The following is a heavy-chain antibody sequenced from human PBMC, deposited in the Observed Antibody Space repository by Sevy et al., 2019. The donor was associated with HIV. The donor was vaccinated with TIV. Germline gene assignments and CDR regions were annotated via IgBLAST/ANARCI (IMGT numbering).Heavy chain of an antibody. J-gene: IGHJ5*02. CDR2: IKSNTDGGTT. V-gene: IGHV3-15*01. Sequence: GGYLRLSCAASGFTFSIAWMSWVRQTPGKGLEWVGRIKSNTDGGTTDYAAPVKGRFTISRDDSKNTLYLQMNNLKTEDSALYYCTIDGLFDPWGQGTLVTVSS. D-gene: IGHD3-16*02. CDR3: TIDGLFDP. CDR1: GFTFSIAW.